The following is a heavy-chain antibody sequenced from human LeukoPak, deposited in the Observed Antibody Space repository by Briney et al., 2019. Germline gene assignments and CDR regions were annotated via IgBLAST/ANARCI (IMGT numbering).Heavy chain of an antibody. V-gene: IGHV4-30-4*01. J-gene: IGHJ6*02. Sequence: SQTLSLTCTVSGGSISSGDYYRSWIRQPPGKGLEWIGYIYYSGSTYYNPSLKSRVTISVDTSKNQFSLKLSSVTAADTAVYYCARANYDFWSGSINYYYYGMDVWGQGTTVTVSS. CDR3: ARANYDFWSGSINYYYYGMDV. D-gene: IGHD3-3*01. CDR1: GGSISSGDYY. CDR2: IYYSGST.